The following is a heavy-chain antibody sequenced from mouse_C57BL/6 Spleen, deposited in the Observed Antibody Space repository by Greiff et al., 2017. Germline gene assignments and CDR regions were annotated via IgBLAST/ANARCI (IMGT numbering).Heavy chain of an antibody. CDR2: INPSNGGT. Sequence: VKLQQPGTELVKPGASVKLSCKASGYTFTSYWMHWVKQRPGQGLEWIGNINPSNGGTNYNEKFKSKATLTVDKSSSTAYMQLSSLTSEDSAVYYCAGSGLYSPYGVSWFAYWGQGTLVTVSA. CDR1: GYTFTSYW. CDR3: AGSGLYSPYGVSWFAY. D-gene: IGHD2-12*01. V-gene: IGHV1-53*01. J-gene: IGHJ3*01.